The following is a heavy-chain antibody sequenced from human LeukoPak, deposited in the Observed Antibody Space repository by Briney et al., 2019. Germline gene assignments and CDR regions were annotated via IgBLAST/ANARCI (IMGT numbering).Heavy chain of an antibody. Sequence: PSETLSLTCTVSGGSISSSSYYWGWIRQPPGKGLEWIGEINHSGSTNYNPSLKSRVTISVDTSKNQFSLKLSSVTAADTAVYYWAFLHSSSWYRKVDYWGQGTLVTVSS. V-gene: IGHV4-39*07. CDR2: INHSGST. J-gene: IGHJ4*02. CDR3: AFLHSSSWYRKVDY. D-gene: IGHD6-13*01. CDR1: GGSISSSSYY.